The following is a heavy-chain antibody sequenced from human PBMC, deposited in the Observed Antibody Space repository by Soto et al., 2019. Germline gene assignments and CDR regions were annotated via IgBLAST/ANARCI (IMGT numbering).Heavy chain of an antibody. CDR2: IRQDGSEK. V-gene: IGHV3-7*04. CDR3: AREIVVARGASYFDY. CDR1: GFNCGRHW. D-gene: IGHD2-2*01. Sequence: GVSLRLSWVGAGFNCGRHWGSWVRQAPGKGLEWVGNIRQDGSEKNYVDSVKGRFTISRDNAKNSLYLQMNSLRAEDTAVYYCAREIVVARGASYFDYWGPGTLVTVSS. J-gene: IGHJ4*02.